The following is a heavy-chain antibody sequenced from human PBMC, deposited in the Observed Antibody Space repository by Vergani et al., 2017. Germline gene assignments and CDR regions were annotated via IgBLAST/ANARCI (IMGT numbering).Heavy chain of an antibody. CDR1: GYTFTGNN. V-gene: IGHV1-2*02. Sequence: QVQLVQSGAEVKKPGAPVKVSCKASGYTFTGNNMHWVRQAPGQGLEWMGWINPNSGGTNYAQKFQGRVTMTRDTSISTAYMELSRLRSDDTAVYYCARDLWSSSGWFGYWGQGTLVTVSS. J-gene: IGHJ4*02. CDR2: INPNSGGT. CDR3: ARDLWSSSGWFGY. D-gene: IGHD6-19*01.